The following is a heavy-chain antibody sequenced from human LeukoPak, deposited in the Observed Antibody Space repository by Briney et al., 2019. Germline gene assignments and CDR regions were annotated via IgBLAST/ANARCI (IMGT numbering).Heavy chain of an antibody. Sequence: PSETLSLTCTVSGYSISSGYYWGWIRQPPGKGLEWIGSIYHSGSTYYNPSLKSRVTISVDTSKNQFSLKLSSVTAADTAVYYCARDPGQQFPLSWFDPWGQGTLVTVSS. CDR1: GYSISSGYY. CDR2: IYHSGST. CDR3: ARDPGQQFPLSWFDP. V-gene: IGHV4-38-2*02. J-gene: IGHJ5*02. D-gene: IGHD2-2*01.